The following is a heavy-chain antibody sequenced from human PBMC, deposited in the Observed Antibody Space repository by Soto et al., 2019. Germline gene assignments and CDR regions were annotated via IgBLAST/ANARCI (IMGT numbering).Heavy chain of an antibody. CDR1: GGTFSSYA. CDR2: IIPIFGTA. D-gene: IGHD2-2*02. Sequence: QVQLVQSGAEVKKPGSSVKVSCKASGGTFSSYAISWVRQAPGQGLEWMGGIIPIFGTANYAQKFQGRVTITADKSTSTAYMELSSLRSEDTAVYYCATKGDIVVVPAAISYPYYYYYYGMDVWGPGTTVTVSS. CDR3: ATKGDIVVVPAAISYPYYYYYYGMDV. J-gene: IGHJ6*02. V-gene: IGHV1-69*06.